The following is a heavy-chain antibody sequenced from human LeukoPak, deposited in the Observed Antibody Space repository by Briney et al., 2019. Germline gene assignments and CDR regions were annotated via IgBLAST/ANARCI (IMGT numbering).Heavy chain of an antibody. CDR3: ARAGQGDFWSGLRYFDY. J-gene: IGHJ4*02. V-gene: IGHV4-59*11. D-gene: IGHD3-3*01. CDR1: GGSISRHY. Sequence: KPSETLSLTCTVSGGSISRHYWSWIRHPPGKGLEWIGYIYYSGSTNYNPSLKSRVTISVDTSKNHFSLKLRSVTAADTAVYYCARAGQGDFWSGLRYFDYWGQGTLVTVSS. CDR2: IYYSGST.